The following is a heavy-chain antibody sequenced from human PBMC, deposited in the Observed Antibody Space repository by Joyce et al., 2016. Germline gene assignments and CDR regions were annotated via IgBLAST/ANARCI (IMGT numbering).Heavy chain of an antibody. J-gene: IGHJ6*02. CDR3: TRLGYDSPAYYYYAMDV. Sequence: EVQLVESGGGLVQPGGSLKLSCAASGFTVSGSAMHWVRQATGKGLEWVGRVRSKAKNYATAYAAAVKGRFTISRDDSKNTAYLQMNSLKTEDTAIYYCTRLGYDSPAYYYYAMDVWGQGTTVTVSS. D-gene: IGHD3-22*01. CDR1: GFTVSGSA. CDR2: VRSKAKNYAT. V-gene: IGHV3-73*02.